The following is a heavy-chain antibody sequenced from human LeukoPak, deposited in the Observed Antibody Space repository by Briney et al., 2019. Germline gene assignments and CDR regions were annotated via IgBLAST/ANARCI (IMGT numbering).Heavy chain of an antibody. CDR3: ARRIDTAMVIDY. D-gene: IGHD5-18*01. CDR2: ISSRSGTI. J-gene: IGHJ4*02. Sequence: GGSLRLSCAASGFIFSSYSMNWVRQAPGKGLEWVSYISSRSGTIYYADSVKGRFTISRDNAKNSLYLQMNSLRVEDTAVYYCARRIDTAMVIDYWGQGALVTVSS. V-gene: IGHV3-48*01. CDR1: GFIFSSYS.